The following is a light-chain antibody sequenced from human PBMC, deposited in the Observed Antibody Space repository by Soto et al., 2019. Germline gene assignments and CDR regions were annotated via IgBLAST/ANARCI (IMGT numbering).Light chain of an antibody. CDR2: EVS. J-gene: IGLJ2*01. CDR1: SSDVGGYDY. CDR3: SSYTSGTTPVL. V-gene: IGLV2-14*01. Sequence: QSALTQPASVSGSLGQSITISCTGTSSDVGGYDYVSWYQQHPGKAPKVMIYEVSNRPSGISNRFSGSKSGNTASLTISGLQAEDEADYYCSSYTSGTTPVLFGGGTKLTVL.